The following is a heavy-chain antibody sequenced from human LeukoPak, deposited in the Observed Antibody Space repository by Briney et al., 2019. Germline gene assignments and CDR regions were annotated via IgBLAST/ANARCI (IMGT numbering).Heavy chain of an antibody. CDR1: GGSISTYY. Sequence: SETLSLTCTVSGGSISTYYWSWVRQPAGKGLEWIGRIYTSGSTNYNPSLKSRLTMSIDTSKNHFSLNLSSVTAADTAVYYCARDPRGDAFDIWGQGTMVTVSS. CDR2: IYTSGST. V-gene: IGHV4-4*07. CDR3: ARDPRGDAFDI. J-gene: IGHJ3*02. D-gene: IGHD3-10*01.